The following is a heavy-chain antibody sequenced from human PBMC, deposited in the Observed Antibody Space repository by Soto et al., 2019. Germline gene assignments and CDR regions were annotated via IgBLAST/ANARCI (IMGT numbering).Heavy chain of an antibody. CDR1: GFSLSTSGMR. CDR2: IDWDDDK. D-gene: IGHD3-22*01. V-gene: IGHV2-70*04. CDR3: ARHSLAYDSSGYYYHLFEP. Sequence: SGPTLVNPTQTLTLTCTFSGFSLSTSGMRVSWIRQPPGKALEWLARIDWDDDKFYSTSLKTRLTISKDTSKNQVVLTMTNMDPVDTATYYCARHSLAYDSSGYYYHLFEPWGQGTLVTVSS. J-gene: IGHJ5*02.